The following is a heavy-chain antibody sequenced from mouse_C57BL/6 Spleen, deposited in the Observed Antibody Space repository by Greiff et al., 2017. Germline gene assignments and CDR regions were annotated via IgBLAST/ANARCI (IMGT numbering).Heavy chain of an antibody. Sequence: EVKLMESGGDLVKPGGSLKLSCAASGFTFSSYGMSWVRQTPDKRLEWVATISSGGSYTYYPDSVKGRFTISRDNAKNTLYLQMSSLKSEDTAMYYCARITTVVARYYFDYWGQGTTLPVSS. CDR3: ARITTVVARYYFDY. CDR2: ISSGGSYT. D-gene: IGHD1-1*01. V-gene: IGHV5-6*01. J-gene: IGHJ2*01. CDR1: GFTFSSYG.